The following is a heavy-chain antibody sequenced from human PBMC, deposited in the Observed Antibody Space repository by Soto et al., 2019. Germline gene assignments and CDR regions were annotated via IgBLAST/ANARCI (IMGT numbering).Heavy chain of an antibody. CDR3: ARCYCSVGSCYACWHFDL. CDR2: ISASTRNT. Sequence: QVQLVQSGAEVKKPGASVKVSCQASGYTFTNYAISWVRQVPGQGLEWMGWISASTRNTDQAQNFQGRVTMTIDTSTNTANMELRSLRSDDTAVYYCARCYCSVGSCYACWHFDLWGRGTLVTVSS. V-gene: IGHV1-18*01. J-gene: IGHJ2*01. CDR1: GYTFTNYA. D-gene: IGHD2-15*01.